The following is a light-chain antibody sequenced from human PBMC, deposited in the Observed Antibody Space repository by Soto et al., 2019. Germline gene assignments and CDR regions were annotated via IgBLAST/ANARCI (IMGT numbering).Light chain of an antibody. J-gene: IGKJ2*01. CDR1: HSLLHSNGYNF. V-gene: IGKV2-28*01. CDR2: LGS. CDR3: MQSIQTPRT. Sequence: IVMTQSPLSLPVTPREPASISCRSNHSLLHSNGYNFLDWYLQRPGQSPRLLIYLGSTRASGVPDRFTGSGSGTDFTLKISSVEADDVGVYYCMQSIQTPRTFGPGTKLEMK.